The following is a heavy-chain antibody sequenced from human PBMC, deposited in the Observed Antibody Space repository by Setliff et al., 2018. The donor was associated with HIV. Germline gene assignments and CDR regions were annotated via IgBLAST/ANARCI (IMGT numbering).Heavy chain of an antibody. J-gene: IGHJ6*03. CDR2: IIPSGGST. D-gene: IGHD3-3*01. CDR3: ARDGYYNFWSGYGYYYYYMDV. V-gene: IGHV1-46*01. CDR1: GGTFSSYA. Sequence: GASVKVSCKASGGTFSSYAISWVRQAPGQGLEWMGGIIPSGGSTTYAQKFQGRVTMTRDTSTTTIFMELSSLRSEDTAVYYCARDGYYNFWSGYGYYYYYMDVWGKGTTVTVSS.